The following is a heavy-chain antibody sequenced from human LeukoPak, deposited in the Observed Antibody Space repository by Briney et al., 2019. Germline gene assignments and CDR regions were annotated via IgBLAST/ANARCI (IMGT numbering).Heavy chain of an antibody. J-gene: IGHJ4*02. CDR2: ISSSSSYI. CDR1: GFTFSSYS. CDR3: ARAANKGVYYYDSSGSYFDY. V-gene: IGHV3-21*01. D-gene: IGHD3-22*01. Sequence: PGGSLRLSCAASGFTFSSYSMNWVRQAPGKGLEWVSSISSSSSYIYYADSVKGRFTISRDNAKNSLYLQMNSLRAEDTAVYYCARAANKGVYYYDSSGSYFDYWGQGTLVTVSS.